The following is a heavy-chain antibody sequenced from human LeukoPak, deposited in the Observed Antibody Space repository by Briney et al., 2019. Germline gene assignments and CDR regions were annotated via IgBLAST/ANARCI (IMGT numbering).Heavy chain of an antibody. D-gene: IGHD2/OR15-2a*01. Sequence: GGSLRLSCAASGFTFTSYWMHWVRQAPGKGLEWLGHINQEASRTDHADSVKGRFTISRDNSRNLLYLHMSSLRAEDTAVYYCAKYLSRAFDSWGQGILVSVSS. CDR1: GFTFTSYW. V-gene: IGHV3-7*01. J-gene: IGHJ4*02. CDR2: INQEASRT. CDR3: AKYLSRAFDS.